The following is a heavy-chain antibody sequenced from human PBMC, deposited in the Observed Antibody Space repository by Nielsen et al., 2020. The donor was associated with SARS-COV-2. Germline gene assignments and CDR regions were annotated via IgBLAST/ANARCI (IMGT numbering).Heavy chain of an antibody. D-gene: IGHD1-20*01. Sequence: GESLKISCAASGFTFSNFAMHWVRQAPGKGLEWVAIISYDGNNKYADSVKGRFTISRDNSKNTLYLQMGSLRAEDMAVYYCAREGPNWTYYFDYWGQGTLVTVSS. CDR1: GFTFSNFA. J-gene: IGHJ4*02. CDR3: AREGPNWTYYFDY. V-gene: IGHV3-30*14. CDR2: ISYDGNNK.